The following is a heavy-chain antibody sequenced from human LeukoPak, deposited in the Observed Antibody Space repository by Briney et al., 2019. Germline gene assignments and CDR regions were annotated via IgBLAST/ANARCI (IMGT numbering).Heavy chain of an antibody. CDR2: IYYSGST. D-gene: IGHD3-9*01. CDR1: GGSISSYY. J-gene: IGHJ4*02. Sequence: SETLSLTCTVSGGSISSYYWSWIRQPPGKGLEWIGYIYYSGSTNYNPSLKSRVTISVDTSKNQFSLKLSSVTAADTAVYYCARRYYGILTGYYFFDYWGQGTLVTVSS. V-gene: IGHV4-59*08. CDR3: ARRYYGILTGYYFFDY.